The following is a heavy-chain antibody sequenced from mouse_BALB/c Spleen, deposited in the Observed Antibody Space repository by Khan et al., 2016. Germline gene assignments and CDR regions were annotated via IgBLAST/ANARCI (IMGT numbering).Heavy chain of an antibody. D-gene: IGHD2-3*01. CDR1: GFNIKDTY. CDR3: AQIYDGYYGFAY. CDR2: IDPANGNT. Sequence: VQLQQSGAELVKPGASVKLSCTASGFNIKDTYMPWVKQRPEQGLEWIGRIDPANGNTKYDPKFQGKATITADTSSNTAYLQLSSLTSEDTAVYYCAQIYDGYYGFAYWGQGTLVTVSA. V-gene: IGHV14-3*02. J-gene: IGHJ3*01.